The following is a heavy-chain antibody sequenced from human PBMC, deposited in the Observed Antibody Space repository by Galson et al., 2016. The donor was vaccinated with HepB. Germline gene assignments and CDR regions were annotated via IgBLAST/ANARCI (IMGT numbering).Heavy chain of an antibody. CDR1: GYTFTSYG. Sequence: SVKVSCKASGYTFTSYGVSWVRQAPGQGLEWMGWISASNGNTNYAQKLQGRVTMTTDTSTSTAYMELKSLRSDDTAVYYCARDRGTYDFWSGLAGVEYWGQGTLVAVSS. CDR2: ISASNGNT. V-gene: IGHV1-18*04. D-gene: IGHD3-3*01. CDR3: ARDRGTYDFWSGLAGVEY. J-gene: IGHJ4*02.